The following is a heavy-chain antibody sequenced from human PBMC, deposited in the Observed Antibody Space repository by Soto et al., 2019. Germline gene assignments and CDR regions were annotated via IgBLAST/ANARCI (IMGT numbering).Heavy chain of an antibody. D-gene: IGHD5-12*01. CDR2: IRRKTYGGTT. CDR1: GFTFYDYA. V-gene: IGHV3-49*03. CDR3: TRQMATNYYYYGMDV. Sequence: GGSLRLSSAASGFTFYDYAMSWFRQAPGKRLEWVGFIRRKTYGGTTEYAASVKGRFTISRDDSKSIAYLQMNSLKTEDIAVYYCTRQMATNYYYYGMDVWGQGTTVTVSS. J-gene: IGHJ6*02.